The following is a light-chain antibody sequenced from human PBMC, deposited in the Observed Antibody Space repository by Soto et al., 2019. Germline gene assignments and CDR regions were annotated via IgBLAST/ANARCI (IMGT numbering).Light chain of an antibody. J-gene: IGKJ1*01. Sequence: DIQMTQYPSTLSASVGERVTISCRASQSVNNWLAWYQRKPGKAPKLLIHDASTLESGLPSRFSGSGSGTEFTLTISSLQPDDFATYYCQQYNSYWTFGQGTKVEIK. CDR3: QQYNSYWT. CDR2: DAS. CDR1: QSVNNW. V-gene: IGKV1-5*01.